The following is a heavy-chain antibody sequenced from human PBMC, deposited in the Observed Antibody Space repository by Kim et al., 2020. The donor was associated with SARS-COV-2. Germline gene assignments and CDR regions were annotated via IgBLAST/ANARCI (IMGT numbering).Heavy chain of an antibody. CDR3: ARDPYYGSGSSTYGMDV. Sequence: SVKVSCKASGGTFSSYAISWVRQAPGQGLEWMGGIIPIFGTANYAQKFQGRVTITADESTSTAYMELSSLRSEDTAVYYCARDPYYGSGSSTYGMDVWGQGTTVTVSS. V-gene: IGHV1-69*13. J-gene: IGHJ6*02. D-gene: IGHD3-10*01. CDR1: GGTFSSYA. CDR2: IIPIFGTA.